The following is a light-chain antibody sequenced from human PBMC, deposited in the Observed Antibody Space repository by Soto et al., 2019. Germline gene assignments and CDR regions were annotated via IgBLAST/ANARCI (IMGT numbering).Light chain of an antibody. Sequence: QSALTQPASVSGSPRQSITISCTRSSDDVGGYNDVSWYQHHPGRAPKVPIYEVTNRASGLSRRFSGSKSGNVASLTISGLRPEDEADYYCNSLTSNNALVFGGGTKVTVL. CDR2: EVT. CDR3: NSLTSNNALV. CDR1: SDDVGGYND. V-gene: IGLV2-14*01. J-gene: IGLJ2*01.